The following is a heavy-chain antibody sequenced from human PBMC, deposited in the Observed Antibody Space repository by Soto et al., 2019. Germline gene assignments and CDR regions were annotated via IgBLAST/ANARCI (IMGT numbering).Heavy chain of an antibody. CDR1: GVSVTSGSHH. D-gene: IGHD6-19*01. J-gene: IGHJ1*01. CDR3: GVYKAGSGGNGD. Sequence: QVQVQESGPGLVKPSETLSLTCAVSGVSVTSGSHHFLWIRQPPGKGLEWIGQTGSTNYNPSLKRRISISLDTSKNQFSLKLRSVTSADTAVYYCGVYKAGSGGNGDCGQGTLVTISS. V-gene: IGHV4-61*01. CDR2: QTGST.